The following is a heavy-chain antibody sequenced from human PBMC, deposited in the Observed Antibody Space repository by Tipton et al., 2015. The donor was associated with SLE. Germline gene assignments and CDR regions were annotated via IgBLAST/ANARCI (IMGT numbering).Heavy chain of an antibody. Sequence: TLSLTCTVPGGSINSSYWSWIRQPPGKGLEWIGYFYGGSTSYNPSLRGRVTISGDTSKNQFSLTLNSVTAADTAVYFCARQPYYESPFDYWGQGTLVTVSS. V-gene: IGHV4-59*08. CDR3: ARQPYYESPFDY. D-gene: IGHD3-22*01. CDR2: FYGGST. CDR1: GGSINSSY. J-gene: IGHJ4*02.